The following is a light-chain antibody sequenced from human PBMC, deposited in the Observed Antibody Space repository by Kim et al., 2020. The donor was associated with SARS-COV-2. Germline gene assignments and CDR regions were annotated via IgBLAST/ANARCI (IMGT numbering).Light chain of an antibody. CDR1: SPNIGANT. CDR3: AAWDDSLNVVL. Sequence: QPVLTQPPSASGTPGQRVTIPCYGSSPNIGANTANWYQQLPGTAPKLLIHSDNQRPSGVPDRFSGSKSGTAASLAIRGLQSEDEGDYYCAAWDDSLNVVLFGGGTQLTVL. J-gene: IGLJ2*01. V-gene: IGLV1-44*01. CDR2: SDN.